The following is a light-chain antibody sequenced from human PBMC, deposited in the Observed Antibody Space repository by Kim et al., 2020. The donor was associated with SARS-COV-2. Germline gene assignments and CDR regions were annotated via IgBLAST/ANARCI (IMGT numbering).Light chain of an antibody. CDR1: SGHSSYA. CDR2: VNRDGSH. V-gene: IGLV4-69*01. J-gene: IGLJ3*02. Sequence: QLVLTQSPSASASLGASVQPTCILSSGHSSYAIAWHQQQPGKGPRFLMKVNRDGSHIKGDGIPDRFSGSTSGAERYLTISSLQPEDEADYYCQTWDTGIRVFGGGTQLTVL. CDR3: QTWDTGIRV.